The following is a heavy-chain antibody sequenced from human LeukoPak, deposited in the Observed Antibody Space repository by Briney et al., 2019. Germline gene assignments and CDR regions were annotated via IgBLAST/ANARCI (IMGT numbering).Heavy chain of an antibody. V-gene: IGHV3-72*01. CDR1: GFTFSDHY. CDR3: TSSGYVWDYFDY. CDR2: TRNKANSYTT. D-gene: IGHD5-12*01. Sequence: GGSLRLSCAASGFTFSDHYMDWVRQAPGKGLEWVGRTRNKANSYTTEYAASVKGRFTISRDDSKNSLYLQMNSLKTEDTAVYYCTSSGYVWDYFDYWGQGTLVTVSS. J-gene: IGHJ4*02.